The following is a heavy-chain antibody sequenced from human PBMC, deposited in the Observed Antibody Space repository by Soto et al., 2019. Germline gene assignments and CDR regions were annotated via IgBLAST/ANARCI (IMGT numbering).Heavy chain of an antibody. D-gene: IGHD5-18*01. CDR2: INHSGST. J-gene: IGHJ5*02. Sequence: SETLSLTCAVYGGSFSGYYWSWIRQPPGKGLEWIGEINHSGSTNYNPSLKSRVTISVDTSKNQFSLKLSSVTAADTAVYYCARGQGGYSYPNWFDPWGQGTHVTVSS. V-gene: IGHV4-34*01. CDR3: ARGQGGYSYPNWFDP. CDR1: GGSFSGYY.